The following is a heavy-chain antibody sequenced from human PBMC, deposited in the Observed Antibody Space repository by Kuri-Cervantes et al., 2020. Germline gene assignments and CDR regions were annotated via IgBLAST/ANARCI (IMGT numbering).Heavy chain of an antibody. CDR2: INSDGNSI. J-gene: IGHJ6*02. V-gene: IGHV3-74*01. CDR1: GISFNSYW. CDR3: AREGVATGWGMDV. Sequence: GGSLRLSCAASGISFNSYWMHWVRQAPGKGLVWVSRINSDGNSINYADSVKGRFTISRDNSKNTLYLQMNSLRAEDTAVYYCAREGVATGWGMDVWGQGTTVTVSS. D-gene: IGHD5-12*01.